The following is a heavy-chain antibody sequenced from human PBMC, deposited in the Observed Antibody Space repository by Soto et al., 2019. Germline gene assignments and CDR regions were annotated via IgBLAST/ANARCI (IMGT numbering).Heavy chain of an antibody. CDR1: GYTFTSYG. V-gene: IGHV1-18*01. CDR3: ARSIGITIFEHYYYMDV. D-gene: IGHD3-3*01. CDR2: ISAYNGNT. Sequence: GASVKVSCKASGYTFTSYGISWVRQAPGQGLEWMGWISAYNGNTNYAQKLQGRVTMTTDTSTSTAYMELRSLRSDDTAVYYCARSIGITIFEHYYYMDVWGKGTTVTVSS. J-gene: IGHJ6*03.